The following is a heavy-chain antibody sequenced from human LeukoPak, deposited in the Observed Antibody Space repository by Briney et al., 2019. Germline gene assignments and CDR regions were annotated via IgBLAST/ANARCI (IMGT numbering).Heavy chain of an antibody. V-gene: IGHV3-48*03. J-gene: IGHJ4*02. D-gene: IGHD3-10*01. CDR2: ISRSGDTI. Sequence: GGSLRLSCAASGFTVSRYEMNWVRQAPGKGLEWVSYISRSGDTIYFADSVKGRFTISRDNAKNSLYLQMSSLRAEDTAVYYCARDYASDYWGQGTLVTVSS. CDR1: GFTVSRYE. CDR3: ARDYASDY.